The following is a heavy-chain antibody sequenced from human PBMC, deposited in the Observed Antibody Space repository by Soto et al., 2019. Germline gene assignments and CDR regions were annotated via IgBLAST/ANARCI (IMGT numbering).Heavy chain of an antibody. V-gene: IGHV1-69*06. CDR1: GGTFSSYD. J-gene: IGHJ6*02. CDR2: IIPIFGTA. Sequence: ASVKVCCEASGGTFSSYDISWVRQAPGQGLEWMGGIIPIFGTANYAQKFQGRVTITADKSTSTAYMELSSLRSEDTAVYYCARDIVVVPAEYGMDVWGQGTTVTVSS. CDR3: ARDIVVVPAEYGMDV. D-gene: IGHD2-2*01.